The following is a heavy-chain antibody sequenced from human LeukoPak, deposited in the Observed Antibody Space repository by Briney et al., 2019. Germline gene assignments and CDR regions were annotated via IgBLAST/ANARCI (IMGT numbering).Heavy chain of an antibody. Sequence: ASVKVSCKASGGTFSSYAISWVRQAPGQGLEWMGGIIPIFGTANYAQKFQGRVTITVDKSTSTAYMELSSLRSEDTAVYYCARDRDTAMVALHYYYYMDVWGKGTTVTVSS. CDR2: IIPIFGTA. V-gene: IGHV1-69*06. CDR1: GGTFSSYA. J-gene: IGHJ6*03. CDR3: ARDRDTAMVALHYYYYMDV. D-gene: IGHD5-18*01.